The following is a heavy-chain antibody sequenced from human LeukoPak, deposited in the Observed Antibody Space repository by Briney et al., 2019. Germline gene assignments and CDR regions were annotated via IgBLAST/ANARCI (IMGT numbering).Heavy chain of an antibody. Sequence: GGSLRLSCAASGFTFSSYWMSWVRQAPGKGLEWVSGISWNSGSIGYADSVKGRFTFSRDNAKNSLYLQMNSLRAEDTAVYYCARRAGAYTHPYDYWGQGTLVTVSS. CDR3: ARRAGAYTHPYDY. V-gene: IGHV3-20*04. CDR2: ISWNSGSI. CDR1: GFTFSSYW. J-gene: IGHJ4*02. D-gene: IGHD3-16*01.